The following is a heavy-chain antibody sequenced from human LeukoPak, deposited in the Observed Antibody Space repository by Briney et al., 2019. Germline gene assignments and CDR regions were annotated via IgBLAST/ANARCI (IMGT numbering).Heavy chain of an antibody. J-gene: IGHJ3*02. Sequence: GGSLRLSRAASGFTLSSYAMSGVSDAPRKGLGWVSGIRCNGGSIYYRVSVKGRFTISRDNSKNTLYLQMNRLRAEGTAVYYCAKCLKTVFDAFDIWGQGTMVTVSS. CDR2: IRCNGGSI. CDR3: AKCLKTVFDAFDI. D-gene: IGHD4-17*01. CDR1: GFTLSSYA. V-gene: IGHV3-23*01.